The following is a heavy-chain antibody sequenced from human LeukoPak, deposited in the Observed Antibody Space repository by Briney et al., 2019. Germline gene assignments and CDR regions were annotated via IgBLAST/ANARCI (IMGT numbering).Heavy chain of an antibody. CDR1: GGSISSYY. D-gene: IGHD2-2*01. Sequence: SETLSLTCTVSGGSISSYYWSWIRQPPRKGLEWIGYIYYSGSTNYNPSLKSRVTISVDTSKNQFSLKLSSVTAADTAVYYCARVNDIVVVPVPSGSSHGRGYMDVWGKGTTVTVSS. V-gene: IGHV4-59*01. CDR2: IYYSGST. CDR3: ARVNDIVVVPVPSGSSHGRGYMDV. J-gene: IGHJ6*03.